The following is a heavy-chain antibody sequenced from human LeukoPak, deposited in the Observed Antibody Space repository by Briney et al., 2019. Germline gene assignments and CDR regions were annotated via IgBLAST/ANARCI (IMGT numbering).Heavy chain of an antibody. Sequence: PGGSLRLSCAASGFTFDDYGMSWVRQVPGKGLVWVSRINSDGSSTTYADSVKGRFTISRDNARNTLYLQMNSLRAEDTAVYYCARGRGTIYMFDYWGQGTLVTVSS. CDR1: GFTFDDYG. CDR3: ARGRGTIYMFDY. D-gene: IGHD2/OR15-2a*01. J-gene: IGHJ4*02. CDR2: INSDGSST. V-gene: IGHV3-74*01.